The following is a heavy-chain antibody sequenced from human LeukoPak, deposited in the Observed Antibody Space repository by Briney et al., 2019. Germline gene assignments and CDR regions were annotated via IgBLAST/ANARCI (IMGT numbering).Heavy chain of an antibody. CDR1: GGSISSYY. D-gene: IGHD3-22*01. V-gene: IGHV4-59*01. CDR3: ARTYYYDSSGYSNFDY. Sequence: SETLSLTCTVSGGSISSYYWSWIRQPPGKGLEWIGYIYYSGTTNYNPSLKSRVIISLDTSKNQFSLKLTSVTVADTAVYYCARTYYYDSSGYSNFDYWGQGTLVTVSS. J-gene: IGHJ4*02. CDR2: IYYSGTT.